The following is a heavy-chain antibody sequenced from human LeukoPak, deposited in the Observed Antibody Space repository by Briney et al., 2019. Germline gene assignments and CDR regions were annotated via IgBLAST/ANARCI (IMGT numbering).Heavy chain of an antibody. CDR2: IYYSGST. V-gene: IGHV4-59*12. CDR1: GGSISSYY. D-gene: IGHD5-18*01. Sequence: PSETLSLTCTVSGGSISSYYWSWIRQPPGKGLEWIGYIYYSGSTNYNPSLKSRVTISVDTSKNQFSLKLSSVTAADTAVYYCAPNGYSYGYDYWGQGTLVTVSS. CDR3: APNGYSYGYDY. J-gene: IGHJ4*02.